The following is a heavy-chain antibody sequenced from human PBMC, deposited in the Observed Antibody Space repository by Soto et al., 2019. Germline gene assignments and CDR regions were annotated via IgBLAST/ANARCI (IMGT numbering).Heavy chain of an antibody. CDR2: ISGSGGST. J-gene: IGHJ5*02. D-gene: IGHD6-13*01. V-gene: IGHV3-23*01. Sequence: GGSLRLSCAASGFTFSSYAMNWVRQAPGKGLEWVAAISGSGGSTYYADSVKGRFTISRDNSKNTLYLQMNSLRAEDTAVYYCAKDKSGELVLMFAFDPWGQGTLVTVSS. CDR3: AKDKSGELVLMFAFDP. CDR1: GFTFSSYA.